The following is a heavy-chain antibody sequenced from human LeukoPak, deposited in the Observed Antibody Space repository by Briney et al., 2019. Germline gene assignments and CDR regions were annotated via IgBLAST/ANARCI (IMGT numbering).Heavy chain of an antibody. CDR1: GYTFTSYD. Sequence: ASVKVSCKASGYTFTSYDINWVRQATGQGLEWMGWMNPNRGNTGYAQKLQGRVTITRNTSISTAYMELSSLRSEDTAVYYCARKLSIIPAAIYTFDYWGQGTLVTVSS. V-gene: IGHV1-8*03. CDR3: ARKLSIIPAAIYTFDY. J-gene: IGHJ4*02. CDR2: MNPNRGNT. D-gene: IGHD2-2*02.